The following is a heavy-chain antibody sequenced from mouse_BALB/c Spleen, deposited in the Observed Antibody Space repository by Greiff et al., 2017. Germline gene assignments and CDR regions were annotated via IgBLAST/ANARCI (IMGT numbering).Heavy chain of an antibody. V-gene: IGHV2-9-2*01. CDR1: GFSLTSYD. J-gene: IGHJ3*01. CDR3: VRVRGGYPTLFAY. D-gene: IGHD2-2*01. CDR2: IWTGGGT. Sequence: QVQLKESGPGLVAPSQSLSITCTVSGFSLTSYDISWIRQPPGKGLEWLGVIWTGGGTNYNSAFMSRLSISKDNSKSQVFLKMNSLQTDDTAIYYCVRVRGGYPTLFAYWGQGTLVTVSA.